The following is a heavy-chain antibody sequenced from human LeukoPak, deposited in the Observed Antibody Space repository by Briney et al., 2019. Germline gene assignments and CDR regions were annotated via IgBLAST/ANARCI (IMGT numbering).Heavy chain of an antibody. V-gene: IGHV4-39*01. CDR2: IYYAGDT. D-gene: IGHD1-26*01. Sequence: SGTLSLTCTVSGGPVSSSSYYWGWVRQSPEKGLECIGTIYYAGDTYYNPSLESRLTISVDTSKNQFSLKLRSVTAADTAVYYCATWDSGRYSQIDNWGQGTLVIVSS. CDR1: GGPVSSSSYY. CDR3: ATWDSGRYSQIDN. J-gene: IGHJ4*02.